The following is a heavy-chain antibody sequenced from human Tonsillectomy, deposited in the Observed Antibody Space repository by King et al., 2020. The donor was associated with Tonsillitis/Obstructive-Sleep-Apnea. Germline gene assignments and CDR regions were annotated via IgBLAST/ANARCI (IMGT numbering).Heavy chain of an antibody. J-gene: IGHJ6*03. CDR3: ARLNDSGYYDFWSGYLGSYYYYYYYMDV. V-gene: IGHV5-10-1*01. CDR2: IDPSDSYT. CDR1: GYSFTSYW. D-gene: IGHD3-3*01. Sequence: MQLVQSGAEVKKPGESLRISCKGSGYSFTSYWISWVRQMPGKGLEWMGRIDPSDSYTNYSPSFQGHVTISADKSISTAYLQWSSLKASDTAMYYCARLNDSGYYDFWSGYLGSYYYYYYYMDVWGKGTTVTVSS.